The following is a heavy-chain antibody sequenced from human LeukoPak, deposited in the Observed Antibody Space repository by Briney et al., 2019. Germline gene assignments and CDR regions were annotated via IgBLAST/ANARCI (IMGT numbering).Heavy chain of an antibody. J-gene: IGHJ4*02. Sequence: SVKVSCKASGGTFSSYAISWVRQAPGQGLEWTGRIIPILGIANYAQKFQGRVTITADKSTSTAYMELSSLRSEDTAVYYCARATQWELFFDYWGQGTLVTVSS. D-gene: IGHD1-26*01. CDR3: ARATQWELFFDY. CDR2: IIPILGIA. V-gene: IGHV1-69*04. CDR1: GGTFSSYA.